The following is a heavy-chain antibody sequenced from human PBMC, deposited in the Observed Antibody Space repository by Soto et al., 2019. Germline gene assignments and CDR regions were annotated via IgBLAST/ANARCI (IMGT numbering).Heavy chain of an antibody. CDR1: GFTFSSYG. D-gene: IGHD6-13*01. Sequence: SLRLSCAASGFTFSSYGMHWVRQAPGKGLEWVAVISYDGSNKYYADSVKGRFTISRDNSKNTLYLQMNSLRAEDTAVYYCAKDVVPSSWPYYYYGMDVWGQGTTVTVSS. CDR3: AKDVVPSSWPYYYYGMDV. V-gene: IGHV3-30*18. J-gene: IGHJ6*02. CDR2: ISYDGSNK.